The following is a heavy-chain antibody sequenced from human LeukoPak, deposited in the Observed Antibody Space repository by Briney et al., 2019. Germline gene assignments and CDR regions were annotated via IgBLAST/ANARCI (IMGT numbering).Heavy chain of an antibody. V-gene: IGHV3-48*03. CDR2: ISSSGSTI. D-gene: IGHD3-10*01. CDR1: GFTFSSYE. CDR3: AKGISTMVRGVIDY. Sequence: PGGSLRLSCAASGFTFSSYEMNWVRQAPGKGLEWVSYISSSGSTIYYADSVKGRFTISRDNSKNSLYLKMNSLRAEDTALYYCAKGISTMVRGVIDYWGQGTLVTVSS. J-gene: IGHJ4*02.